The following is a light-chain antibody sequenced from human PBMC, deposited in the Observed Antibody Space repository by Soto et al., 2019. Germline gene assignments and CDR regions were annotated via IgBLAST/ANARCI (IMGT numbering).Light chain of an antibody. J-gene: IGLJ1*01. CDR1: SSDVGAYDY. V-gene: IGLV2-8*01. CDR2: EVT. CDR3: SSYAGSNNFEV. Sequence: QPVLTQPPSASGSPGQSVTISCTGTSSDVGAYDYVSWYQQHPGKAPKVIIYEVTRRPSGVPDRFSGSKSGNTASLTVSGLLAEDEADYYCSSYAGSNNFEVFGTGTKVTVL.